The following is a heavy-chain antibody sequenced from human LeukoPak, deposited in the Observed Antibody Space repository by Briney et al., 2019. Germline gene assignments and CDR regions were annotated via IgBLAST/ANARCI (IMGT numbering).Heavy chain of an antibody. Sequence: PGGSLRLSCGASGLTFRNYGMHWVRQAPDKGLEWVADIWRDGSKTYYADSVEGRFTVSRDDYKNTLDLQMNSRRAEDTAVYYCAKDHEPYCVDGCFNGDYWGQGTLVTVSS. CDR3: AKDHEPYCVDGCFNGDY. J-gene: IGHJ4*02. V-gene: IGHV3-33*06. D-gene: IGHD2-21*02. CDR2: IWRDGSKT. CDR1: GLTFRNYG.